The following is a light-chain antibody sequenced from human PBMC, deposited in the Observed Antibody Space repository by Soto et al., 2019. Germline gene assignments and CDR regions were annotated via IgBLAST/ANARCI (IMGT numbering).Light chain of an antibody. CDR3: SASVVNNKYV. V-gene: IGLV2-8*01. CDR2: EVN. J-gene: IGLJ1*01. Sequence: QSALPQSPSASGSPGQSVTISCTGTRNDIGAYDFVSWYQHHPGKAPRLIIYEVNKRPSGVPDRFSGSKSGNTASLTVSGLQPEDEADYYCSASVVNNKYVFGSGTKLTVL. CDR1: RNDIGAYDF.